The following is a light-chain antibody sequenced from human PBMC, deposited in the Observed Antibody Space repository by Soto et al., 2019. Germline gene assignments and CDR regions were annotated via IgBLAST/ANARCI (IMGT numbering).Light chain of an antibody. V-gene: IGKV1-27*01. J-gene: IGKJ4*01. CDR1: QGISNF. CDR3: QKYNSAPSLT. CDR2: AAS. Sequence: DIQMTQSPSSLSASVGDRVTITCRASQGISNFLAWYQQRPGKVPKVLIYAASTLQSGVPSRFSGSGSGTDFTLTISSLQPEDVATYYCQKYNSAPSLTFGGGIKVEIK.